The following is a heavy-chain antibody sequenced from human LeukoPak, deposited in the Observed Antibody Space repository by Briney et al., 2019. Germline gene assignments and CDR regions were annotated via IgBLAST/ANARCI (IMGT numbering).Heavy chain of an antibody. Sequence: SETLSLTCTVSGGSISSYYWSWIRQPAGKGLEWIGRIYSSGSTNYNPSLKSRVTISVEKYKKKFSLKLSSVTAADTAVYYCARDSVWGYYDSSGYDSHYYYHYYYMDVWGKGTTVTVSS. D-gene: IGHD3-22*01. J-gene: IGHJ6*03. CDR2: IYSSGST. V-gene: IGHV4-4*07. CDR3: ARDSVWGYYDSSGYDSHYYYHYYYMDV. CDR1: GGSISSYY.